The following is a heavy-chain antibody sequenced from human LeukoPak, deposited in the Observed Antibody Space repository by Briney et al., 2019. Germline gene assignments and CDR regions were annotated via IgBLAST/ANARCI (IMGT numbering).Heavy chain of an antibody. CDR1: DGSISGYY. CDR2: ISYSGST. Sequence: PSETLSLTCTVSDGSISGYYWSWIRQPPEKGLEWIGYISYSGSTDCNPSLKSRVTMSVDSSKSQFSLKLTSVTAADTAVYYCARVAYGRLYYYYMDVWGKGTMVTISS. CDR3: ARVAYGRLYYYYMDV. J-gene: IGHJ6*03. D-gene: IGHD3-10*01. V-gene: IGHV4-59*01.